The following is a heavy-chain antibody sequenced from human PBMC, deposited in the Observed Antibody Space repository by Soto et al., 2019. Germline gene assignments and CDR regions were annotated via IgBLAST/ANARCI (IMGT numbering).Heavy chain of an antibody. D-gene: IGHD3-10*01. V-gene: IGHV4-59*01. CDR2: IYYSGST. J-gene: IGHJ6*02. CDR1: GGSISSYY. Sequence: SETLSLTCTVSGGSISSYYWSWIRQPPGKGLEWIGYIYYSGSTNYNPSLKSRVTISVDTSKNQFSLKLSSVTAAETAVYYCARDRASYYGSGSYYLSWGMDVWGQGTTVTVSS. CDR3: ARDRASYYGSGSYYLSWGMDV.